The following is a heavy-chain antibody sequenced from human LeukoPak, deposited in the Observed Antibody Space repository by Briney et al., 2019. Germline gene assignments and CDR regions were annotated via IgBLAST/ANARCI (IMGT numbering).Heavy chain of an antibody. J-gene: IGHJ4*02. V-gene: IGHV4-39*01. Sequence: SETLSLTCTVSGDSITSSSYYRGWIRQPPGKGLEWIGSIYYSGSTYYTPSLKSRVIISVDTSKNQFSLKLSSVTAADTAVYYCARVREAAYYDFWSGYLFDYWGQGTLVTVSS. CDR1: GDSITSSSYY. CDR3: ARVREAAYYDFWSGYLFDY. CDR2: IYYSGST. D-gene: IGHD3-3*01.